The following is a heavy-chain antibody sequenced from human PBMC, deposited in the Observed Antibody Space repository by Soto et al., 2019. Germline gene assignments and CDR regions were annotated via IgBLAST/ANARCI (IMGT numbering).Heavy chain of an antibody. CDR3: AKALYSSTYARGLDV. CDR2: IGGDAVTT. CDR1: GFSVGSYS. D-gene: IGHD6-19*01. J-gene: IGHJ6*02. V-gene: IGHV3-23*01. Sequence: PGGSLRLSCAASGFSVGSYSMTWVRPAPGKGLEWVSVIGGDAVTTYYADSVKGRFTVSRDNFKNTVHLQMNSLRAEDTAVYYCAKALYSSTYARGLDVWGQGTTVTVSS.